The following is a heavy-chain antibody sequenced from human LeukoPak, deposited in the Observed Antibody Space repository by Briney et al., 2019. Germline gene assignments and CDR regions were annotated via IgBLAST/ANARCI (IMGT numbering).Heavy chain of an antibody. J-gene: IGHJ4*02. CDR1: GFTFRSFA. D-gene: IGHD6-19*01. CDR2: LRSDRATT. V-gene: IGHV3-64*02. Sequence: TGGSLRLSCAAAGFTFRSFAMHWVRQTPGKGLEYGSALRSDRATTYYADSVKGRFIISRHNSKNTVYLQMGSLRSEDTGVYYCARARRSGQQSYYFDYWGQGTPVIVSS. CDR3: ARARRSGQQSYYFDY.